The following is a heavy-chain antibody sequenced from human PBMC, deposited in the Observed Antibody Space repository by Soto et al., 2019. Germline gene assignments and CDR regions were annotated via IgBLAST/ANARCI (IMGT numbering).Heavy chain of an antibody. CDR2: IYYSGST. CDR3: ARPIGAAAGMTFAEYFQH. D-gene: IGHD6-13*01. V-gene: IGHV4-39*01. Sequence: SETLSLTCTVSGGSISSSSYYWGWIRQPPGKGLEWIGSIYYSGSTYYNPSLKSRVTISVDTSKNQFSLKLSSVTAADTAVYYCARPIGAAAGMTFAEYFQHWGQGTLVTVSS. CDR1: GGSISSSSYY. J-gene: IGHJ1*01.